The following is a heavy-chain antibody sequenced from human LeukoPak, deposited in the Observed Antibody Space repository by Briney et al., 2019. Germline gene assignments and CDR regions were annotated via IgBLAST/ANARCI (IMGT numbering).Heavy chain of an antibody. J-gene: IGHJ4*02. CDR1: GGSISSYS. CDR3: AREDYVWGSYSFDY. Sequence: SETLSLTCTVSGGSISSYSWSWIRQPAGKGLEWIGRIYTSGSTNYNPSLKSRVTISVDKSSNQFSLRLSSVTAADTAVYYCAREDYVWGSYSFDYWGQGTLVTVSS. CDR2: IYTSGST. V-gene: IGHV4-4*07. D-gene: IGHD3-16*01.